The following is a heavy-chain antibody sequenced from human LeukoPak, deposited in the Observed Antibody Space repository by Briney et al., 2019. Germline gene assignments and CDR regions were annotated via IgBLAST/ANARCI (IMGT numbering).Heavy chain of an antibody. Sequence: GESLKISCKGSGYSFTSYRIGWVRQMPGKGLEWMGIIYPGDSDTRYSPSFQGQFTISADKSISTAYLQWSSLKASDTAMYYCARLPGYCSSTSCSYAYNWFDPWGQGTLVTVSS. CDR2: IYPGDSDT. D-gene: IGHD2-2*01. CDR3: ARLPGYCSSTSCSYAYNWFDP. J-gene: IGHJ5*02. CDR1: GYSFTSYR. V-gene: IGHV5-51*01.